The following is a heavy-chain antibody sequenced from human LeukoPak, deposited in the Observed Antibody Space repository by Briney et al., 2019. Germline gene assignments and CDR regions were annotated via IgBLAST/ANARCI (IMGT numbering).Heavy chain of an antibody. CDR2: ISSSGSTI. V-gene: IGHV3-11*01. Sequence: KAGGSLRLPCAASGFTFSDYYMSWIRQAPGKGLEWVSYISSSGSTIYYADSVKGRFTISRDNAKNSLYLQMNSLRAEDTAVYYCARASRDKSGWSSRPYNWFDPWGQGTLVTVSS. CDR1: GFTFSDYY. CDR3: ARASRDKSGWSSRPYNWFDP. J-gene: IGHJ5*02. D-gene: IGHD6-19*01.